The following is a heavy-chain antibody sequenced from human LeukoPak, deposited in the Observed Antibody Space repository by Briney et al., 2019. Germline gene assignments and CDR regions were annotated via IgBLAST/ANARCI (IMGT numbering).Heavy chain of an antibody. V-gene: IGHV1-18*01. CDR3: ARQLRFLEWLFDP. CDR2: ISAYNGNT. Sequence: WASVKVSCKASGYTFTSYCISWVRQAPGQGLEWMGWISAYNGNTNYAQKLQGRVTMTTDTSTSTAYMELRSLRSDDTAVYYCARQLRFLEWLFDPWGQGTLVTVSS. CDR1: GYTFTSYC. D-gene: IGHD3-3*01. J-gene: IGHJ5*02.